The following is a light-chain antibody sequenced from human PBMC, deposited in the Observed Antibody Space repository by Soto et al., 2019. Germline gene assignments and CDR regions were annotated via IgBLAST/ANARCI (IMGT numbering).Light chain of an antibody. CDR3: QQYGSSHT. Sequence: EIVLTQSPGTLSLSPGERATLSCRASQSVSSSYLGWYQQKPGQAPRLLIYGASSRATGIPDRFSGSGSGTDFTLTISRLEPEDFAVYYCQQYGSSHTFGGGTKVEIK. CDR1: QSVSSSY. V-gene: IGKV3-20*01. CDR2: GAS. J-gene: IGKJ4*01.